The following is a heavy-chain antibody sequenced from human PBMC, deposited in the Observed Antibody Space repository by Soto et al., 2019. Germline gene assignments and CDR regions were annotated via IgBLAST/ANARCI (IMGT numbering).Heavy chain of an antibody. CDR1: GGTFNSYG. D-gene: IGHD2-21*02. J-gene: IGHJ4*02. CDR2: IIPALGRP. Sequence: QVQLVQSGAEVKKPGSSVKATCKASGGTFNSYGFNWVRQAPGHGLEWLGGIIPALGRPNYAQNFQGRVTITADDSTSTAYMELSSLTHDDTAIYYCARGATPYCGGDCYCDFWGQGSLVTVSS. V-gene: IGHV1-69*01. CDR3: ARGATPYCGGDCYCDF.